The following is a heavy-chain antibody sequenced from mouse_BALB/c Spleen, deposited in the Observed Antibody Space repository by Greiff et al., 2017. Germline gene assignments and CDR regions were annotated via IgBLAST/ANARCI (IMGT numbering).Heavy chain of an antibody. D-gene: IGHD1-2*01. J-gene: IGHJ2*01. CDR2: ILPGSGST. Sequence: QVQLQQSGAELMKPGASVKISCKATGYTFSSYWIEWVKQRPGHGLEWIGEILPGSGSTNYNEKFKGKATFTADTSSNTAYMQLSSLTSEDSAVYYCARGRDYYGVDYWGQGTTLTVSS. CDR1: GYTFSSYW. V-gene: IGHV1-9*01. CDR3: ARGRDYYGVDY.